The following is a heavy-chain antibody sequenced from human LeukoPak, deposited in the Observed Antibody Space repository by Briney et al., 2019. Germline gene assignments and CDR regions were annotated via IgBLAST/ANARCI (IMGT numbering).Heavy chain of an antibody. D-gene: IGHD2-2*01. CDR3: ARDGSRACSSTGCALNWFDP. CDR1: GFTFSSYW. V-gene: IGHV3-7*01. Sequence: GGALRLSCAASGFTFSSYWMSWVRQAPGKGLEWVANIKQDGSEKYYVDSVKGRFTISRDNAKNSLYLQMNSLRAEDTAVYYCARDGSRACSSTGCALNWFDPWGQGTLVTVSS. J-gene: IGHJ5*02. CDR2: IKQDGSEK.